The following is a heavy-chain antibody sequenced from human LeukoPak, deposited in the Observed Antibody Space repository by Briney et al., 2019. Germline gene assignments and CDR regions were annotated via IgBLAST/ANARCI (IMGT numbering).Heavy chain of an antibody. CDR3: ARGPAYYYDSSAYCDY. CDR1: GYTFTSYA. CDR2: INTNTGNP. J-gene: IGHJ4*02. Sequence: GASVKVSCKASGYTFTSYAMNWVRQAPGQGFEWMGWINTNTGNPTYAQGFTGRFVFSLDTSVSTAYLQISSLKAEDTAVYYCARGPAYYYDSSAYCDYWGQGTLVTVSS. V-gene: IGHV7-4-1*02. D-gene: IGHD3-22*01.